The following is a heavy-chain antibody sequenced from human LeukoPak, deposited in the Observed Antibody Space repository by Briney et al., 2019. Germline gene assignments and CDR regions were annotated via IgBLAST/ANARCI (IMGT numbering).Heavy chain of an antibody. CDR3: ATQLNYYYGSGSPGIFDY. D-gene: IGHD3-10*01. CDR2: IIPIFGTA. CDR1: VGPFSSYA. Sequence: GASVKVSCKAVVGPFSSYAICWVRQAPGQGLEWMGRIIPIFGTANYAQKFQGRVTITTDESTSTAYMELSSLRSEDTAVHYCATQLNYYYGSGSPGIFDYWGQGTLVTVSS. V-gene: IGHV1-69*05. J-gene: IGHJ4*02.